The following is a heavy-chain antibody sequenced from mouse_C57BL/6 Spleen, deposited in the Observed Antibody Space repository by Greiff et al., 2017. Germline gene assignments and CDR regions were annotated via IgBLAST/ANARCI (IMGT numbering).Heavy chain of an antibody. J-gene: IGHJ2*02. V-gene: IGHV1-50*01. CDR2: IDPSDSYT. CDR3: ARRYNYFDY. Sequence: VQLQQPGAELVKPGASVKLSCKASGYTFTSYWMQWVKQRPGQGLEWIGEIDPSDSYTNYNQKFKGKATLTVDTSSSTAYMQLSSLTSEDSAVXYCARRYNYFDYWGQGTSLTVSS. CDR1: GYTFTSYW.